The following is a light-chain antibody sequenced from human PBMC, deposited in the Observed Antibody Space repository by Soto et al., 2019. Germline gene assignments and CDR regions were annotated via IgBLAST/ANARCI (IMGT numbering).Light chain of an antibody. CDR1: QTIGTW. CDR3: QQYNAYWT. V-gene: IGKV1-5*03. J-gene: IGKJ1*01. CDR2: KAS. Sequence: DIQLTQSPSTLSASVGDRVTITCRASQTIGTWLAWYQQRPGKAPKLLIYKASSLESGVPSRFSGSGSGTEFTLTISSLQPDDFATYYCQQYNAYWTFGQGTKVETK.